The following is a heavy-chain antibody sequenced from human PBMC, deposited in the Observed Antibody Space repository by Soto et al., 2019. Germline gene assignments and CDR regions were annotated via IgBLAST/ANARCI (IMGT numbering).Heavy chain of an antibody. CDR2: IYYSGST. J-gene: IGHJ3*02. V-gene: IGHV4-39*01. CDR3: ASNRIGRDAFDI. D-gene: IGHD2-21*01. Sequence: QLQLQESGPGLVKPSETLSLTCTVSGGSISSSSYYWGWIRQPPGKGLEWIGSIYYSGSTYYNPSLKCRXXIXVAXSKNQFSLKLSSVTAADTAVYYCASNRIGRDAFDIWGQGTMVTVSS. CDR1: GGSISSSSYY.